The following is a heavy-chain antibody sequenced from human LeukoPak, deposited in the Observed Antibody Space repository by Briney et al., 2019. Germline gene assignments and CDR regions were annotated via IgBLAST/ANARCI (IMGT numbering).Heavy chain of an antibody. CDR3: ARDRIFRYGSDHGDWFDP. CDR2: ISSSSSTI. D-gene: IGHD3-10*01. CDR1: GFTFSSYS. Sequence: PGGSLRLSCAASGFTFSSYSMNWVRQAPGKGLEWVSYISSSSSTIYYADSVKGRFTISRDNAKNSLYLQMNSLRAEDTAVYYCARDRIFRYGSDHGDWFDPWGQGTLVTVSS. V-gene: IGHV3-48*04. J-gene: IGHJ5*02.